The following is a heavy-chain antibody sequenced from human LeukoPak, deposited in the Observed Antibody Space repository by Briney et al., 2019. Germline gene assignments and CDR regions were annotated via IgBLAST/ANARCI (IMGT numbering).Heavy chain of an antibody. CDR1: GGCFSGYY. V-gene: IGHV4-34*01. CDR3: ARQGGMEGVEGFGANRGFYYYMDV. CDR2: INHRGNT. D-gene: IGHD3-16*01. J-gene: IGHJ6*03. Sequence: PSETLSLTCAVYGGCFSGYYWIWIRQPPAPGLESRGEINHRGNTNYKPPLTSQVTISLDTSKNQYSLNLSSVTAAHTALDYCARQGGMEGVEGFGANRGFYYYMDVWGKGSTVTISS.